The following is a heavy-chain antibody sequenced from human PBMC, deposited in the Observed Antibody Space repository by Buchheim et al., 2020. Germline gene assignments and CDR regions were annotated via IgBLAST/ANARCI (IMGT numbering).Heavy chain of an antibody. Sequence: KLLESGGTLVQPGGSLRLSCGASGFTFSSYAMNWVRQAPGKGLEWVSGISSSGGMTNYIGSAKGRFTISRDNSENRLYLQMSSLRVEDTAVYYCAKDDAQIANWFDPWGQGTL. CDR2: ISSSGGMT. CDR3: AKDDAQIANWFDP. CDR1: GFTFSSYA. J-gene: IGHJ5*02. D-gene: IGHD2/OR15-2a*01. V-gene: IGHV3-23*01.